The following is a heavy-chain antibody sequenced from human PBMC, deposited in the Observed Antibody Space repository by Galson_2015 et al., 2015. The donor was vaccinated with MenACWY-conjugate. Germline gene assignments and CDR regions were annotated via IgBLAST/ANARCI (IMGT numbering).Heavy chain of an antibody. D-gene: IGHD1-14*01. V-gene: IGHV4-39*07. Sequence: ETLSLTCTVSGGSISSRSYYWGWIRQPPGEGLEWIGRICCSGNTYYNPSLKSPVTISVDRSKNQFSLKLSSVTAPDPAVYNCASFPRYPYGMDVWGQGTTVTVSS. CDR2: ICCSGNT. J-gene: IGHJ6*02. CDR3: ASFPRYPYGMDV. CDR1: GGSISSRSYY.